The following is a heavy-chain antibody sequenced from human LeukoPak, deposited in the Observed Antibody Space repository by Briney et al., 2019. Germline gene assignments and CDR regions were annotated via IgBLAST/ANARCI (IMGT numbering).Heavy chain of an antibody. CDR1: GGSVSSGSYY. CDR2: IYWDDDK. CDR3: AHGDYGDYVFDY. V-gene: IGHV2-5*08. D-gene: IGHD4-17*01. J-gene: IGHJ4*02. Sequence: TLSLTCTVSGGSVSSGSYYWSWIRQPPGKALEWLALIYWDDDKRYSPSLKSRLTITKDTSKNQVVLTMTNMDPVDTATYYCAHGDYGDYVFDYWGQGTLVTVSS.